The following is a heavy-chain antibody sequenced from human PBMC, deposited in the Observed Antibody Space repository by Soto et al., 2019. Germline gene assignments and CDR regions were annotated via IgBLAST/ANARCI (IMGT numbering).Heavy chain of an antibody. CDR3: ARDVYYDSSGYYWPSDY. Sequence: EVQLVESGGGLVQPGGSLRLSCAASGFTFSSYSMNWVRQAPGKGLEWVSYISSSSSTIYYADSVKGRFTISRDNAKNSLYLQMNSLRDEDTAVYYCARDVYYDSSGYYWPSDYWGQGTLVTVSS. CDR1: GFTFSSYS. V-gene: IGHV3-48*02. CDR2: ISSSSSTI. J-gene: IGHJ4*02. D-gene: IGHD3-22*01.